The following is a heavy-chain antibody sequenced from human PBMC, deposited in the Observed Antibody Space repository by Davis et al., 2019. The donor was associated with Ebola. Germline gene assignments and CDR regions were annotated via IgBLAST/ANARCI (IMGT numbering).Heavy chain of an antibody. CDR2: IYHSGST. CDR3: ARVGIRGYYFDY. D-gene: IGHD6-13*01. V-gene: IGHV4-30-2*01. J-gene: IGHJ4*02. Sequence: LRLSCAVSGGSISSGGYSWSWIRQPPGKGLEWIGYIYHSGSTYYNPSLKSRVTISVDRSKNQFSLKLSSVTAADTAVYYCARVGIRGYYFDYWGQGTLVTVSS. CDR1: GGSISSGGYS.